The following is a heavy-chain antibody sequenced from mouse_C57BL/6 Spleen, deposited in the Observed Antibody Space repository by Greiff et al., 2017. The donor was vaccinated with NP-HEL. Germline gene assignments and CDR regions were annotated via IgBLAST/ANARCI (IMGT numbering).Heavy chain of an antibody. D-gene: IGHD2-3*01. V-gene: IGHV1-64*01. J-gene: IGHJ4*01. Sequence: VQLQQPGAELVKPGASVKLSCKASGYTFTSYWMHWVKQRPGQGLEWIGMIHPNSGSTNYNEKFKSKATLTVDKSSSTAYMQLSSLTSEDAAVCYCARRGYDDAMDDWGQGTSVTVSS. CDR1: GYTFTSYW. CDR3: ARRGYDDAMDD. CDR2: IHPNSGST.